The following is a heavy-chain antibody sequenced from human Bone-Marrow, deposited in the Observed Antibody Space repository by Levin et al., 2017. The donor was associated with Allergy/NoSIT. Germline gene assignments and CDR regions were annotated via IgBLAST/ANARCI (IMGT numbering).Heavy chain of an antibody. CDR3: ARQGGGHRDYDPGGDV. J-gene: IGHJ4*02. Sequence: SETLSLTCSVSGGSIDDFTYYWGWVRQPPGKGLEWIGIISTSGTSHYNPSLDSRVSISLDTSRNHFSLKLGSMTAADTAVYYCARQGGGHRDYDPGGDVWGRGILVTVSA. CDR2: ISTSGTS. V-gene: IGHV4-39*01. D-gene: IGHD5-12*01. CDR1: GGSIDDFTYY.